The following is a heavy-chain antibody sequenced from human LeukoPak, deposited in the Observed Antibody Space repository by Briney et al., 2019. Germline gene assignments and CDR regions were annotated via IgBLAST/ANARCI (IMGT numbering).Heavy chain of an antibody. CDR1: GDSISSGGNY. CDR3: ARWGNSGYASGYFDY. CDR2: INYSGST. Sequence: PSETLSLTCTVSGDSISSGGNYWSWLRQHPGKGLEWIGYINYSGSTYYNPSLKGRLTISVDTPKNQFSLKLSSVAAAETAVYYCARWGNSGYASGYFDYWGQGTLVTVSS. D-gene: IGHD5-12*01. J-gene: IGHJ4*02. V-gene: IGHV4-31*03.